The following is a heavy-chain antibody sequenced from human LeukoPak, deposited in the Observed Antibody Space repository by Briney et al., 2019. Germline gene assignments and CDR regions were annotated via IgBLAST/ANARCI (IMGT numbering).Heavy chain of an antibody. V-gene: IGHV1-69*13. CDR3: ARAGGIAAAGTVDY. Sequence: ASVKVSCKASGGTFSSYAISWVRQAPGQGLEWMGGIIPIFGTANYAQKFQGRVTITADESTSTAYMELSSLRSEDTAVYYCARAGGIAAAGTVDYWGQGTLVTVSS. J-gene: IGHJ4*02. CDR2: IIPIFGTA. D-gene: IGHD6-13*01. CDR1: GGTFSSYA.